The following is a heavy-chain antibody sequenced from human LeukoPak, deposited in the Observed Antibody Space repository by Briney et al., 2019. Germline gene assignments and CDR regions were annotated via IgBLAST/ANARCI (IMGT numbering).Heavy chain of an antibody. CDR1: GFTFSSYW. D-gene: IGHD3-16*02. CDR2: IKQDGSEK. V-gene: IGHV3-7*01. CDR3: AREGYMITFGGVIVF. J-gene: IGHJ4*02. Sequence: PGGSLRLSCAASGFTFSSYWMSWARQAPGKGLEWVAHIKQDGSEKYYVDSVKGRFTISRDNAKNSLYLQMNSLRAEDTAVYYCAREGYMITFGGVIVFWGQGTLVTVSS.